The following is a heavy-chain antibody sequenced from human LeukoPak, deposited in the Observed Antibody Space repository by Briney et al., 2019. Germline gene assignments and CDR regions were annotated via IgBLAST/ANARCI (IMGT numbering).Heavy chain of an antibody. CDR1: GYTFTDYD. D-gene: IGHD2-21*01. J-gene: IGHJ4*02. Sequence: GASVKVSCKASGYTFTDYDIHWVRQAPGQGLEWMGWINPNSDYTFYAQKFQGRVTLTRDTSISTVYMELTTLTSDDTALYYCAVAPGDYWGQGTLVSVSA. CDR3: AVAPGDY. V-gene: IGHV1-2*02. CDR2: INPNSDYT.